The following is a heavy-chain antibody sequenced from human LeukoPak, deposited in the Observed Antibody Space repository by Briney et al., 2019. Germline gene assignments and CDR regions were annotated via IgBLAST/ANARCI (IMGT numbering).Heavy chain of an antibody. D-gene: IGHD3-10*01. CDR1: GGSISSGDYY. J-gene: IGHJ5*02. CDR3: ARRYGSGSYYKFDP. Sequence: PSETLSLTCTVSGGSISSGDYYWSWIRQPPGKGLEWIGYIYYSGSTNYNPSLKSRVTMSVDTSKNQFSLKLSSVTAADTAVYYCARRYGSGSYYKFDPWGQGTLVTVSS. CDR2: IYYSGST. V-gene: IGHV4-30-4*08.